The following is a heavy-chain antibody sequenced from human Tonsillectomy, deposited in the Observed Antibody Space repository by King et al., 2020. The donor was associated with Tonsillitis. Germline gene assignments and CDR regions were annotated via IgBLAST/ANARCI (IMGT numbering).Heavy chain of an antibody. CDR3: ATTASGTGNTGYDVSHFER. V-gene: IGHV5-51*01. D-gene: IGHD5-12*01. CDR2: IYPGDYDT. CDR1: GDSFTNRW. Sequence: VQLVESGAEAKKPGESLRISCKVSGDSFTNRWIGWVRQMPGKGLEWMGIIYPGDYDTRYSPSFQGQVTISADKSINTASLQWGRLKASDTAIYYCATTASGTGNTGYDVSHFERWGQGTLVTVSS. J-gene: IGHJ4*02.